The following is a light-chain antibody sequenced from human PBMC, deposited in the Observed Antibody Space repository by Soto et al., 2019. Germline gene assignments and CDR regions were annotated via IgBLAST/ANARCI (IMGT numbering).Light chain of an antibody. CDR1: SSDVGGYNY. Sequence: QSVLTQPASVSGSPGQSITISCTGTSSDVGGYNYVSWYQQHPGKAPKLMIYEVSNRPSGVSNRFSGSKSGNTASLTISGLQAEGEADYYCSSYTSSSTLYVFGTGTKVTAL. V-gene: IGLV2-14*01. CDR2: EVS. J-gene: IGLJ1*01. CDR3: SSYTSSSTLYV.